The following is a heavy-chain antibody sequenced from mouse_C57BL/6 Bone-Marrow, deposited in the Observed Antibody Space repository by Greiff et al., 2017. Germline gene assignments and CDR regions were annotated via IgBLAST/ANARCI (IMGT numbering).Heavy chain of an antibody. CDR2: INPNNGGT. CDR3: ACYYGNYGGALDY. Sequence: VQLQQSGPELVKPGASVKISCKASGYTFTDYNMDWVKQSPGQSLEWIGDINPNNGGTIYNQKFKGKATLTVDKSSSTAYMELRSLTSEDTAVYYFACYYGNYGGALDYWGQGTSVTVSS. V-gene: IGHV1-18*01. CDR1: GYTFTDYN. J-gene: IGHJ4*01. D-gene: IGHD2-1*01.